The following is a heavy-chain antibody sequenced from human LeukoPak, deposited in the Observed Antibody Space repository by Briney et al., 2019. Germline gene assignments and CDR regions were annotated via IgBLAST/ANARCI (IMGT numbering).Heavy chain of an antibody. CDR3: AKDGPWDYDILTGYKYAEYFQH. J-gene: IGHJ1*01. CDR2: IRYDGSNK. D-gene: IGHD3-9*01. CDR1: GFTFSSYG. V-gene: IGHV3-30*02. Sequence: GGSLRLSCAASGFTFSSYGMHWVRQAPGKGLEWVAFIRYDGSNKYYADSVKGRFTISRDNSKNTLYLQMNSLRAEDTAVYYCAKDGPWDYDILTGYKYAEYFQHWGQGTLVTVSS.